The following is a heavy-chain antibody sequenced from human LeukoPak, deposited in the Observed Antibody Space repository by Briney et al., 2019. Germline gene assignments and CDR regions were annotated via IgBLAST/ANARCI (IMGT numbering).Heavy chain of an antibody. CDR2: INTSGST. J-gene: IGHJ5*02. V-gene: IGHV4-4*07. Sequence: SETLALTCTVSGVSISSYYLTWIRQAAGKGLEWIGRINTSGSTNYNPSLRSRVTMSLKTYQNHFSINLKSVTAADTAVYPCAREGPDPRWLDPWGQGTLVTVSS. CDR1: GVSISSYY. CDR3: AREGPDPRWLDP.